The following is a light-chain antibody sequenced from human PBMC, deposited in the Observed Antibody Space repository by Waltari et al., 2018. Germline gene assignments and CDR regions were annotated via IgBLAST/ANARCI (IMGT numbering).Light chain of an antibody. J-gene: IGLJ1*01. V-gene: IGLV3-21*02. CDR2: DDG. Sequence: SYVLSQPPSVSVAPGQTARISCDGNNIRSNNVPWYQQKPGQAPVLVVYDDGDRPSGIPERFSGSNSGNTATLTISRVDAGDEADYYCQVWDSGSDHYVFGTVTKVTVL. CDR1: NIRSNN. CDR3: QVWDSGSDHYV.